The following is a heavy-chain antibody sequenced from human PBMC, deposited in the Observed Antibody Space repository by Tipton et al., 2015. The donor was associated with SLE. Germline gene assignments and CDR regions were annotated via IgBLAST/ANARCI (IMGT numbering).Heavy chain of an antibody. Sequence: SLRLSCVASGFTFSNYWIHWVRQAPGKGLEWVAVISDDGSNDLYADSMKGRFTISRDNSKNTLYLRMNSLRSEDTAVFYCARAGTSGWFVDFWGQGTLVTVSS. CDR1: GFTFSNYW. CDR3: ARAGTSGWFVDF. D-gene: IGHD6-19*01. J-gene: IGHJ4*02. CDR2: ISDDGSND. V-gene: IGHV3-30*03.